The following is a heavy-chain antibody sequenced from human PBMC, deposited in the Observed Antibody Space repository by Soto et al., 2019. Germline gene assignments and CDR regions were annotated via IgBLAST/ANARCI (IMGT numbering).Heavy chain of an antibody. V-gene: IGHV3-30*18. CDR1: GFTFSSYG. CDR3: SKTYYYDSSGYYKTNYYFDY. D-gene: IGHD3-22*01. CDR2: ISYDGSNK. J-gene: IGHJ4*02. Sequence: PGGSLRLSCAASGFTFSSYGMHWVRQAPGKGLEWVAVISYDGSNKYYADSVKGRFTISRDNSKNTLYLQMNSLRAEDTAVYYCSKTYYYDSSGYYKTNYYFDYLGQGTLVTVSS.